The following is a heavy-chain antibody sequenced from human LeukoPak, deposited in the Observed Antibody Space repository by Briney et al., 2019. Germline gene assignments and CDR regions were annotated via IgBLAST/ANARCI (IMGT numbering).Heavy chain of an antibody. V-gene: IGHV3-53*01. CDR3: ARGCSSTSCYGFDY. CDR1: GFTVSSKY. J-gene: IGHJ4*02. CDR2: IYSGGST. Sequence: GGSLRLSCAASGFTVSSKYMSWVRQAPGKGLEWVSVIYSGGSTYYADSVKGRFTISRDNSKNTLCLQMNSLRAEDTAVYYCARGCSSTSCYGFDYRGQGTLVTVSS. D-gene: IGHD2-2*01.